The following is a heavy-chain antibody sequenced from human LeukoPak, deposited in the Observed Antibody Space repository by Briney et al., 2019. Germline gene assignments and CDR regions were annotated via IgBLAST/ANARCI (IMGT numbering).Heavy chain of an antibody. D-gene: IGHD5-12*01. CDR2: ISSSGSTI. CDR3: ARAEGTSYIVATIYYFDY. Sequence: GGSLRLSCAASGFTFSDYYMSWIRQAPGKGLEWVSYISSSGSTIYYADSVKGRFIISRDNAKNSLYLQMNSLRTEDTAVYYCARAEGTSYIVATIYYFDYWGQGTLVTVSS. J-gene: IGHJ4*02. CDR1: GFTFSDYY. V-gene: IGHV3-11*01.